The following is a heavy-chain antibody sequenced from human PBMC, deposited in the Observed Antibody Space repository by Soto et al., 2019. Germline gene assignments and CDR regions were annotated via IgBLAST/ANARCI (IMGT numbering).Heavy chain of an antibody. Sequence: SETLSLTCNVFGGSISGYYWSWIRQPPGKGLEYIGYIYYRGSTNYNPSLESRVTMSVDTSRNQFSLKVNSVTAADTAVYYCARQQLLPFYYALDVWGQGTTVTVSS. CDR2: IYYRGST. D-gene: IGHD6-13*01. J-gene: IGHJ6*02. CDR3: ARQQLLPFYYALDV. V-gene: IGHV4-59*01. CDR1: GGSISGYY.